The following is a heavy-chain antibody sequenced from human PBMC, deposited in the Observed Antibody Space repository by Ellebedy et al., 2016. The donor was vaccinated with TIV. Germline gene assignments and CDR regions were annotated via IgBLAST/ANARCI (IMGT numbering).Heavy chain of an antibody. CDR1: GYTFTSHY. V-gene: IGHV1-46*01. CDR3: ARDSYISGWLDY. D-gene: IGHD6-19*01. Sequence: AASVKVSCKASGYTFTSHYMHWVRQAPGQGLEWMGIINPSCSSTTYTQKFQGRVTMTRDTSTNTVYMELRSLRSEDTAVYYCARDSYISGWLDYWGQGTLVTVSS. J-gene: IGHJ4*02. CDR2: INPSCSST.